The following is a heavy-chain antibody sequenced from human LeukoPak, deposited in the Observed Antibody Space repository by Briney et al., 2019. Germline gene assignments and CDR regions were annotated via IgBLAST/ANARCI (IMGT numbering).Heavy chain of an antibody. CDR1: GGSISSSSYY. D-gene: IGHD3-22*01. V-gene: IGHV4-39*02. CDR2: IYYSGST. J-gene: IGHJ4*02. Sequence: SETLSLTCTVSGGSISSSSYYWGWIRQPPGKGLEWIGSIYYSGSTYYNPSLKSRVTISVDTSKNHFSLKLSSVTAADTAVYYCARGDYDSSGYYYHYWGQETLVTVSS. CDR3: ARGDYDSSGYYYHY.